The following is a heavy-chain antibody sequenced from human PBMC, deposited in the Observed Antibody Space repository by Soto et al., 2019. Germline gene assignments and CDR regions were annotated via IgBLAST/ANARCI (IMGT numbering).Heavy chain of an antibody. V-gene: IGHV1-18*04. CDR3: ARGRTLSIFGVVTPDNWFDP. D-gene: IGHD3-3*01. CDR1: GYTFTSYG. Sequence: ASVKVSCKASGYTFTSYGISWVRQAPGQGLEWMGWISAYNGNTNYAQKLQGRVTMTTDTSTSTAYMELRSLRSDDTAVYYCARGRTLSIFGVVTPDNWFDPWGQGTRVIVSS. J-gene: IGHJ5*02. CDR2: ISAYNGNT.